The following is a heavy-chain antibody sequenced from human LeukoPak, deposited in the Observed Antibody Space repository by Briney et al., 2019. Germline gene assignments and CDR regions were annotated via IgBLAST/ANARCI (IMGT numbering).Heavy chain of an antibody. J-gene: IGHJ5*02. CDR1: GGSISSYY. V-gene: IGHV4-59*08. Sequence: PSETLSLTCTVSGGSISSYYWSWIRQPPGKGLEWIGYIYYSGSTNYNPSLKSRVTISVDTSKSQFSLKLSSVTAADTAVYYCARTYCSSTSCRVNWFDPWGQGTLVTVSS. CDR3: ARTYCSSTSCRVNWFDP. D-gene: IGHD2-2*01. CDR2: IYYSGST.